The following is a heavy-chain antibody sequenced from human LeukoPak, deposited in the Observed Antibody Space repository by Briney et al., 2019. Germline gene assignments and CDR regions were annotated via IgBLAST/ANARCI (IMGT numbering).Heavy chain of an antibody. CDR2: INQDGSEK. CDR1: GFTFSRFW. J-gene: IGHJ4*02. CDR3: ARGRDGYNPFDY. D-gene: IGHD5-24*01. Sequence: QSGGSLRLSCAASGFTFSRFWMNWVRQAPGKGPEWVANINQDGSEKNCVDSVKGRFTISRDNAKNSLYLQMNSLRAEDTAVYYCARGRDGYNPFDYWGQGTLVTVSS. V-gene: IGHV3-7*04.